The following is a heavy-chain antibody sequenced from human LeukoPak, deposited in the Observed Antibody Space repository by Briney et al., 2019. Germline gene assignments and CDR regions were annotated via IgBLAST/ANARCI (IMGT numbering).Heavy chain of an antibody. D-gene: IGHD3/OR15-3a*01. V-gene: IGHV3-23*01. CDR2: IDGSAGNT. Sequence: GGSLRLSCAASGFTFSSYEMNWVRQVPGTGLEWVSGIDGSAGNTYYADSVKGRFTISSDNAKNTMYLQMTNLRVEDTGVYYCTKWSGFGANWGQGTLVTVSS. CDR1: GFTFSSYE. J-gene: IGHJ4*02. CDR3: TKWSGFGAN.